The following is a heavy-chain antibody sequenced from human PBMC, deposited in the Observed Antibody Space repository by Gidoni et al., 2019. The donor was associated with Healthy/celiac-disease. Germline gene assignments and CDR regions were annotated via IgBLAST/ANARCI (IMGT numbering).Heavy chain of an antibody. CDR2: IYYSGST. D-gene: IGHD1-1*01. CDR1: GGSIRSGGYY. CDR3: ARLKGHRMGTVDY. J-gene: IGHJ4*02. V-gene: IGHV4-31*03. Sequence: QVQLQESGPGLVKPSQTMSLTCTVSGGSIRSGGYYWSWIRQHPGKGLEWIGYIYYSGSTYYNPSLKSRVTISVDTSKNQFSLKLSSVTAADTAVYYCARLKGHRMGTVDYWGQGTLVTVSS.